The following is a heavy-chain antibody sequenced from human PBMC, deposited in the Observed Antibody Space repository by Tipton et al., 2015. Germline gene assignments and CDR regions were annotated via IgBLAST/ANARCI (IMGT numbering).Heavy chain of an antibody. Sequence: QLVQSGAEVKKPGESLRISCKGSGYTFTSYWITWVRQVPGKGLEWMGRIDPSDSYINYSPSFQGHVTISTDKSISTAYLQWSSLKASDTAMYYCALPAHPYSSGPFDYWGQGTLVTASS. CDR1: GYTFTSYW. J-gene: IGHJ4*02. V-gene: IGHV5-10-1*01. CDR3: ALPAHPYSSGPFDY. D-gene: IGHD6-19*01. CDR2: IDPSDSYI.